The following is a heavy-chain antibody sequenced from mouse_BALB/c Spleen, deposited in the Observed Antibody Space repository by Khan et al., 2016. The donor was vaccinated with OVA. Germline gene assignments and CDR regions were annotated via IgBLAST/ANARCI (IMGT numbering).Heavy chain of an antibody. J-gene: IGHJ3*01. D-gene: IGHD2-12*01. V-gene: IGHV2-2*01. Sequence: VQLQESGPGLVQPSQSLSITCTVSGFSLTTYGIHWVRRSPGKGLEWLGVIWSGGTTDYNAPFISRLSFSKDNSKSQVFFKMNSLQADDTAIYYCARNSYRYDFTYWGQGTLVTVSA. CDR2: IWSGGTT. CDR1: GFSLTTYG. CDR3: ARNSYRYDFTY.